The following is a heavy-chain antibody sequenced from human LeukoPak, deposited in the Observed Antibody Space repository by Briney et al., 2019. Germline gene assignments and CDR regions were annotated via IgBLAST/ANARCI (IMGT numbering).Heavy chain of an antibody. D-gene: IGHD6-13*01. CDR3: ARDYSSSWYWGNSNWFDP. J-gene: IGHJ5*02. CDR2: ISAYNGNT. V-gene: IGHV1-18*01. Sequence: ASVKVSCKASGYTFTSYGISWVRQAPGQGLEWMGWISAYNGNTNYAQKLQGRVTMTTDTSTSTAYMELRSPRSDDTAVYYCARDYSSSWYWGNSNWFDPWGQGTLVTVSS. CDR1: GYTFTSYG.